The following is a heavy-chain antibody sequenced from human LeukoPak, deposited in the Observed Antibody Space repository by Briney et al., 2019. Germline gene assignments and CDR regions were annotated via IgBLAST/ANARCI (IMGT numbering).Heavy chain of an antibody. J-gene: IGHJ3*02. Sequence: SETLSLTCTVSGGSISSYYWSWIRQPPGKGLEWIGCIYYSGSTNYNPSLKSRVTISVDTSKNQFSLKLSSVTAADTAVYYCARGRRGRLVGAIGNDAFDIWGQGTMVTVSS. CDR1: GGSISSYY. CDR3: ARGRRGRLVGAIGNDAFDI. V-gene: IGHV4-59*01. CDR2: IYYSGST. D-gene: IGHD1-26*01.